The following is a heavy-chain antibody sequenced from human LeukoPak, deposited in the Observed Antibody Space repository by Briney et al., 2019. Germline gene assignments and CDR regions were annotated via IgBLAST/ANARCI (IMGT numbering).Heavy chain of an antibody. D-gene: IGHD6-6*01. CDR3: ARGKGGIAARHWVY. CDR2: ISSSSSYI. Sequence: GGSLRLSCAASGFTFSSYSMNWVRQAPGKGLEWVPSISSSSSYIYYADSVKGRFTISRDNAKNSLYLQMNSLRAEDTAVYYCARGKGGIAARHWVYWGQGTLVTVSS. CDR1: GFTFSSYS. V-gene: IGHV3-21*01. J-gene: IGHJ4*02.